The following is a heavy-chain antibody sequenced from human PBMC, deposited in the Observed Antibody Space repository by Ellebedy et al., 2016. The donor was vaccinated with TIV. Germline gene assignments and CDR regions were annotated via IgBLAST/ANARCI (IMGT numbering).Heavy chain of an antibody. J-gene: IGHJ4*02. CDR2: IDHSGST. CDR1: GGSFLGYF. D-gene: IGHD3-22*01. CDR3: ARVEYDTGGYPDYYFDY. V-gene: IGHV4-34*01. Sequence: SETLSLXXTVHGGSFLGYFWSWIRQPPGKGLEWIGEIDHSGSTNYNPSLKSRVSISVDTSKNQFSLKLRSVTAADTAVYYCARVEYDTGGYPDYYFDYWGQGTLVTVSS.